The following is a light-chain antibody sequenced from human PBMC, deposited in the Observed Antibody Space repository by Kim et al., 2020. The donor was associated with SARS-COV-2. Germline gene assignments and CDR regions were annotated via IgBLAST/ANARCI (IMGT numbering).Light chain of an antibody. CDR1: SSNIRAGND. Sequence: GQGITSSSGGSSNIRAGNDVHWYQQLPGTAPKLLIYSNSNRPSGVPDRFSGSKSGTSASLAISGLRAEDEADYYCQSYDSSLSGYVFGAGTKVTVL. CDR3: QSYDSSLSGYV. J-gene: IGLJ1*01. CDR2: SNS. V-gene: IGLV1-40*01.